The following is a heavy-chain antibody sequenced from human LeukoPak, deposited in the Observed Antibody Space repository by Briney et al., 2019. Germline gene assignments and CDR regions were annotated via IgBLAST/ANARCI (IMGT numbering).Heavy chain of an antibody. D-gene: IGHD4-17*01. Sequence: GASVKVSCKASGGTFSSYTISWVRQAPGQGLEWMGRIIPILAIANYAQKFQGRVTITADKSTSTAYMDLSSLRSEDTAVYYCARTVTTGNGAFDIWGQGTMVTVSS. CDR1: GGTFSSYT. CDR3: ARTVTTGNGAFDI. J-gene: IGHJ3*02. CDR2: IIPILAIA. V-gene: IGHV1-69*02.